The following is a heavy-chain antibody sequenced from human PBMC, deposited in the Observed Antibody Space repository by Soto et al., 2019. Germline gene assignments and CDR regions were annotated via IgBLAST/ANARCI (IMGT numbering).Heavy chain of an antibody. CDR1: GYTFTGYY. V-gene: IGHV1-2*04. Sequence: QVQLVQSGAEVKKPGASVKVSCKASGYTFTGYYMHWVRQAPGQGLEWMGWINPNSGGTNYAQKFQGWVTMTRDTSISTAYMELSRLRSDDTAVYYCARYSGDYYYYYGMDVWGQGTTVTVSS. D-gene: IGHD3-10*01. J-gene: IGHJ6*02. CDR2: INPNSGGT. CDR3: ARYSGDYYYYYGMDV.